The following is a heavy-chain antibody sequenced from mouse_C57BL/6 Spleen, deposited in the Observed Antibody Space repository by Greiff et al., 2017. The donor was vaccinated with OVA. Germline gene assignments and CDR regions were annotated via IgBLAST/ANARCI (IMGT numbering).Heavy chain of an antibody. D-gene: IGHD2-5*01. V-gene: IGHV1-61*01. CDR2: IYPSDSET. CDR3: ARGSYSNGAGYFDV. CDR1: GYTFTSYW. J-gene: IGHJ1*03. Sequence: VQLQQSGAELVRPGSSVKLSCKASGYTFTSYWMDWVKQRPGQGLEWIGNIYPSDSETHYNQKFKDKATLTVDKSSSTAYMQLSRLTSEDSAVYYCARGSYSNGAGYFDVWGTGTTVTVSS.